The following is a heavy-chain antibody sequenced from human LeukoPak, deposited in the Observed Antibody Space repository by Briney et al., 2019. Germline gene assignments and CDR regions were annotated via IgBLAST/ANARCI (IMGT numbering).Heavy chain of an antibody. V-gene: IGHV1-69*05. Sequence: SVKVSCKASGGTFSSYAISWVRQAPGQGLEWMGGIIPIFGTANYAQEFQGRVTITTDESTSTAYMELSSLRSEDTAVYYCAILGYSYGFYYFDYWGQGTLVTVSS. CDR1: GGTFSSYA. CDR3: AILGYSYGFYYFDY. D-gene: IGHD5-18*01. CDR2: IIPIFGTA. J-gene: IGHJ4*02.